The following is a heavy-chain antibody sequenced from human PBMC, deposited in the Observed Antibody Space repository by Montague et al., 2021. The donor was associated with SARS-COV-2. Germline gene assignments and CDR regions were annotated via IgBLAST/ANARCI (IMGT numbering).Heavy chain of an antibody. CDR2: TYYRSKWYN. V-gene: IGHV6-1*01. D-gene: IGHD2-2*01. CDR1: GDSVSSNIAT. Sequence: CAISGDSVSSNIATWNWIRRSPSRGLEWLGRTYYRSKWYNDYAESVKSRLTIDPDTSKHQFSLHLNSVTPKDTAVYYCARILVGSKYYFDFWGQGTLVTVSS. J-gene: IGHJ4*02. CDR3: ARILVGSKYYFDF.